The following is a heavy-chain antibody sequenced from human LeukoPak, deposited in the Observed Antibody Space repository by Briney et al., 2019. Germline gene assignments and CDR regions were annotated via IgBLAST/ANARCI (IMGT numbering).Heavy chain of an antibody. J-gene: IGHJ4*02. D-gene: IGHD3-10*01. CDR3: ATDTMVRGVIIPFDY. CDR1: GYTLTELS. CDR2: VDPEDGET. Sequence: ASVKVSCKVSGYTLTELSMHWVRQAPGKGLEWMGLVDPEDGETIYAEKFQGRVTITADTSTDTAYMELSSLRSEDTAVYYCATDTMVRGVIIPFDYWGQGTLVTVSS. V-gene: IGHV1-24*01.